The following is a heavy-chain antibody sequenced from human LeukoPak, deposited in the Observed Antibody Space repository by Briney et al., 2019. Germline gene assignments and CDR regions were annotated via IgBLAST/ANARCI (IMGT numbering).Heavy chain of an antibody. D-gene: IGHD3-9*01. V-gene: IGHV3-48*04. CDR2: ISSSSSTI. CDR3: ARGYDILTGSPFGY. J-gene: IGHJ4*02. Sequence: GRSLRLSCAASGFTFSSYSMNWVRQAPGKGLEWVSYISSSSSTIYYADSVKGRFTISRDNAKNSLYLQMNSLRAEDTAVYYCARGYDILTGSPFGYWGQGTLVTVSS. CDR1: GFTFSSYS.